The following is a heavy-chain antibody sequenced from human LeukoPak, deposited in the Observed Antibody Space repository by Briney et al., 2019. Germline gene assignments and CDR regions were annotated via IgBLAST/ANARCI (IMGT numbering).Heavy chain of an antibody. CDR1: GGSISSGGYY. CDR2: IYYSGST. D-gene: IGHD3-10*01. CDR3: ARGPMARGAKSLDY. V-gene: IGHV4-31*11. J-gene: IGHJ4*02. Sequence: PSQTLSLTCAVSGGSISSGGYYWSWIRQHPGKGLEWIGYIYYSGSTYYNPSLKSRVTISVDTSKNQFSLKLSSVTAADTAVYYCARGPMARGAKSLDYWGQGTLVTVSS.